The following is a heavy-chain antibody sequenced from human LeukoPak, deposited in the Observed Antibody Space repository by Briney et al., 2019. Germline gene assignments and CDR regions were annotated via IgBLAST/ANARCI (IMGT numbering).Heavy chain of an antibody. Sequence: ASVKVSCKASGYTFYDSYIHWVRQAPGQGLEWMGWINPNSGGTNYAQKFQGTVTMTRDTSISTAYMELSSLRSDDTAVYYCTKGGDKAARPLDHWGQGALVTVSS. J-gene: IGHJ4*02. V-gene: IGHV1-2*02. CDR3: TKGGDKAARPLDH. CDR1: GYTFYDSY. D-gene: IGHD6-6*01. CDR2: INPNSGGT.